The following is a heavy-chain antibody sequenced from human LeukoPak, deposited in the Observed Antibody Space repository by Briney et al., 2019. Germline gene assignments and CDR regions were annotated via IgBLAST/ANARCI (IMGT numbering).Heavy chain of an antibody. V-gene: IGHV4-39*01. D-gene: IGHD2-15*01. CDR1: GGSIISSDYH. CDR2: ISYSGNT. CDR3: AKNWCSGPAKRGVDI. Sequence: PSETLSLTCTVSGGSIISSDYHWGWVRQPPGKGLGWIGTISYSGNTDYNPSLRSRVTISVDTSNNQFSLRLGSVTAADTAVYHRAKNWCSGPAKRGVDIWGQGTMVTVSS. J-gene: IGHJ3*02.